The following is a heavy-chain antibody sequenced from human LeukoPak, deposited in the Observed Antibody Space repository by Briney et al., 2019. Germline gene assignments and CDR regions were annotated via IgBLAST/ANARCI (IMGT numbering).Heavy chain of an antibody. V-gene: IGHV3-30*02. CDR1: GFTFSNYG. Sequence: GGSLRLSCAASGFTFSNYGMHWVRQAPGKGLEWVAFIRFDGNNKEYADSVKGRFTISRDNSENTLFVQMNSLRAEDTAVYYCATTMIVIHAFDIWGQGTMVTVSS. D-gene: IGHD3-22*01. CDR3: ATTMIVIHAFDI. J-gene: IGHJ3*02. CDR2: IRFDGNNK.